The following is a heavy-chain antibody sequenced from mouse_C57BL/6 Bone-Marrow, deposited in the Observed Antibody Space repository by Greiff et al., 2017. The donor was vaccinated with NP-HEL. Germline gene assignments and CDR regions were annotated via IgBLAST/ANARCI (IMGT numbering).Heavy chain of an antibody. V-gene: IGHV10-1*01. Sequence: DVHLVESGGGLVQPKGSLKLSCAASGFSFNTYAMNWVRQAPGKGLEWVARIRSKSNNYATYYADSVKDRFTISRDDSESMLYLQMNNLKTEDTAMYYCGGVEFAYWGQGTLVTVSA. D-gene: IGHD1-1*01. J-gene: IGHJ3*01. CDR1: GFSFNTYA. CDR2: IRSKSNNYAT. CDR3: GGVEFAY.